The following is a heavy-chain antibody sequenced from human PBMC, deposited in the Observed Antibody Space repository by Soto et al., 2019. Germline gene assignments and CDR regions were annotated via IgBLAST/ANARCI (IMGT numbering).Heavy chain of an antibody. D-gene: IGHD1-26*01. J-gene: IGHJ6*02. CDR1: GGSISSSSYY. CDR2: IYYSGST. CDR3: ARTEVPGSYYYYYGMDV. V-gene: IGHV4-39*01. Sequence: SETLSLTCTVSGGSISSSSYYWGWIRQPPGKGLEWIGSIYYSGSTYYNPSLKSRVTISVDTSKNQFSLKLSSVTAADTAVYYCARTEVPGSYYYYYGMDVWGQGTTVTVSS.